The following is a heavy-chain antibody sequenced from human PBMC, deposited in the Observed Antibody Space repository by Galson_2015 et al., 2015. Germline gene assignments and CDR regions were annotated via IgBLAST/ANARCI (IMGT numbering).Heavy chain of an antibody. CDR1: GGSISSYY. Sequence: ATLSLSCTVSGGSISSYYWSWLRPPPGKGLEWIGYIYYSGSTNYNPSLKSRVTISVDTSKNQFSLKLSSVTAADTAVYYCARLGVADLPDYWGQGTLVTVSS. CDR2: IYYSGST. D-gene: IGHD6-19*01. CDR3: ARLGVADLPDY. J-gene: IGHJ4*02. V-gene: IGHV4-59*01.